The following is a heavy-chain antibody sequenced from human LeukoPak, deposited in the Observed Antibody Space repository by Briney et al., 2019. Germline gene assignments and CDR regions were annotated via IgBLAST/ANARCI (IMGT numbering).Heavy chain of an antibody. J-gene: IGHJ3*01. D-gene: IGHD3-22*01. V-gene: IGHV3-23*01. CDR2: ISGSGGST. Sequence: GGSLRLSCAASGFTFSSYAMTWVRQAPGKGLEWVSGISGSGGSTYYADSVKGRFTISRDNSKNTLYLQMNSLRAEDTAVYYCAKGGRWDYYDSSHWGQGTMVTVSS. CDR3: AKGGRWDYYDSSH. CDR1: GFTFSSYA.